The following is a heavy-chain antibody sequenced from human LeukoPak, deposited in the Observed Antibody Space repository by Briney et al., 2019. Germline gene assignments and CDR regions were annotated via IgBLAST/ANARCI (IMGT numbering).Heavy chain of an antibody. V-gene: IGHV1-18*04. CDR3: ARDRYCSGGSCYSGKDRVDY. CDR2: ISAYNGNT. D-gene: IGHD2-15*01. CDR1: GHIFTVDS. J-gene: IGHJ4*02. Sequence: PGASVKVSCTASGHIFTVDSIHWVRQAPGQGLEWMGWISAYNGNTNYAQKLQGRVTMTTDTSTSTAYMELRSLRSDDTAVYYCARDRYCSGGSCYSGKDRVDYWGQGTLVTVSS.